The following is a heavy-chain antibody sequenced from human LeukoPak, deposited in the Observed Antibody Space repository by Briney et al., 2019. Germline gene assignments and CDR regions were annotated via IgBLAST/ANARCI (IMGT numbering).Heavy chain of an antibody. CDR2: ISGIGGST. V-gene: IGHV3-23*01. Sequence: GGSLTLSCVASGFTFSTHGMSWVRQAQGKGLEWVSAISGIGGSTYYADSVKGRFTISRDNSKNTLYLQMNSLRAEDTAVYYCAKSTDYGDYLSRWFFDYWGQGTLVTVSS. D-gene: IGHD4-17*01. CDR1: GFTFSTHG. CDR3: AKSTDYGDYLSRWFFDY. J-gene: IGHJ4*02.